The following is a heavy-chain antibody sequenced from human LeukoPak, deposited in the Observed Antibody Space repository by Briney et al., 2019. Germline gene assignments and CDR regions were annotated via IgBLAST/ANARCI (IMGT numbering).Heavy chain of an antibody. V-gene: IGHV3-30*02. D-gene: IGHD3-10*01. CDR2: IRYDGGNK. CDR3: AKDRRVRGVITNPFDY. CDR1: GFTFSSYG. J-gene: IGHJ4*02. Sequence: PGGSLRLSCAVSGFTFSSYGMHWVRQAPGKGLEWVEFIRYDGGNKYYADSVKGRFTISRENSKNTLYLQMNSLRAEDTAVYYCAKDRRVRGVITNPFDYWGQGTLVTVSS.